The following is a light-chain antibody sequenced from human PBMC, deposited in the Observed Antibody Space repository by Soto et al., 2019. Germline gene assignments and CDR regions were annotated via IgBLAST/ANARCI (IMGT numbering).Light chain of an antibody. V-gene: IGLV3-21*04. J-gene: IGLJ2*01. CDR2: YDA. Sequence: SYELTQPPSVSVAPGQAASITCGGNNIGSKSVHWYQQKSGQAPVLVIYYDADRPSGIPERFSGSKSENTATLTISRVEAGDEADYYCQVWDSSSDLVIFGGGIKVTVL. CDR1: NIGSKS. CDR3: QVWDSSSDLVI.